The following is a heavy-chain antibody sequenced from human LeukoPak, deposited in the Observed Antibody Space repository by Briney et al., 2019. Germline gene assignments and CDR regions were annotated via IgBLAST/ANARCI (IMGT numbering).Heavy chain of an antibody. CDR1: GFTFSSYS. D-gene: IGHD1-26*01. V-gene: IGHV3-21*01. Sequence: GGSLRLSCAASGFTFSSYSMNWVRQASGKGLEWVSSISSSSSYIYYADSVKGRFTISRDNAKNSLYLQMNSLRAEDTAVYYCAKYSGSSTGFQHWGQGTLVTVSS. CDR2: ISSSSSYI. J-gene: IGHJ1*01. CDR3: AKYSGSSTGFQH.